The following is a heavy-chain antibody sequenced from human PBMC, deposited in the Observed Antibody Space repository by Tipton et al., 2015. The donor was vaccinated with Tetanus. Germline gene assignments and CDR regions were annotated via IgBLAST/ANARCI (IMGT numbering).Heavy chain of an antibody. D-gene: IGHD2-21*02. Sequence: GLVKPSETLSLTCIVSGGSINSGTFYWDWIRQTPGKGLEWIGNIYYNGNTLENPSLKGRVTLSLDKSKNQFSLNLTSVTAADTAVYYCARTADNWFDPWGQGILVTVSS. CDR1: GGSINSGTFY. J-gene: IGHJ5*02. CDR2: IYYNGNT. V-gene: IGHV4-39*01. CDR3: ARTADNWFDP.